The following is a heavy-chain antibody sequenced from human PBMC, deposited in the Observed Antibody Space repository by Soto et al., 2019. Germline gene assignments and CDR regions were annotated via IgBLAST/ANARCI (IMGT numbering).Heavy chain of an antibody. CDR3: TTESDSRCYYYSV. J-gene: IGHJ4*02. Sequence: GASVKVSCKVSGYTFTELSMHWVRKAPGKGLEWMTGFDPKDGEPIYARKFQGRVTMTEDTSTDTAYMKLSSLRSEDTAVYYCTTESDSRCYYYSVWGQGTLVTVSS. D-gene: IGHD3-22*01. V-gene: IGHV1-24*01. CDR1: GYTFTELS. CDR2: FDPKDGEP.